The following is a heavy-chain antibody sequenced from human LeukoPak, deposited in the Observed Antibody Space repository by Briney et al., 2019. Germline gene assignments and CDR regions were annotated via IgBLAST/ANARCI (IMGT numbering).Heavy chain of an antibody. CDR1: GFTFSSYW. CDR3: ARVNSAYYFDY. CDR2: INWNGGST. Sequence: SGGSLRLSCAASGFTFSSYWMNWVRQAPGKGLEWVSGINWNGGSTGYADSVKGRFTISRDNAKNSLYLQMNSLRAEDTALYYCARVNSAYYFDYWGQGTLVTVSS. J-gene: IGHJ4*02. V-gene: IGHV3-20*04. D-gene: IGHD4-11*01.